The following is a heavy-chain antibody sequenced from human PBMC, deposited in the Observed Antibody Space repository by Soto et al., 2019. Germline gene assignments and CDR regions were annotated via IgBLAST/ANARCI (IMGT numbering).Heavy chain of an antibody. CDR3: ASDVTSNHNCYES. Sequence: SETLSLTCTVSGGFLKSGGYYWSWIRQHPGRGLEWIGYIYYTGRTYYNPSLESRVTFSVDTSKNQFSLKLSSVTAADTAVYYCASDVTSNHNCYES. V-gene: IGHV4-31*02. CDR2: IYYTGRT. D-gene: IGHD2-2*01. CDR1: GGFLKSGGYY. J-gene: IGHJ5*01.